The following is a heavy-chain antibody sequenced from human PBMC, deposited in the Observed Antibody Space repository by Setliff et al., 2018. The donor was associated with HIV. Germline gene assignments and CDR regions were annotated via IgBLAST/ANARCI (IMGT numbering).Heavy chain of an antibody. J-gene: IGHJ5*02. CDR1: GGAISSRAYF. CDR2: ISSSGSF. CDR3: ASTATTWGRHSWFDP. Sequence: PSETLSLTCIVSGGAISSRAYFWGWIRQPPGKGLEWFGSISSSGSFYYNPSLRSRVTISVDTSNNHFSLNLTSVTAADTALYYCASTATTWGRHSWFDPWGQGTLVTVSS. V-gene: IGHV4-39*02. D-gene: IGHD4-4*01.